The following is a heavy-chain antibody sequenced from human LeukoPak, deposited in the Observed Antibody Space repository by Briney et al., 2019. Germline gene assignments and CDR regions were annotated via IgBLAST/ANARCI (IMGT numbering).Heavy chain of an antibody. CDR1: GYTFTSYD. CDR3: AREHTGYSYGDYYYGMDV. Sequence: GASVKVSCKASGYTFTSYDINWVRQATGRGLEWMGWMNPNSGNTGYAQKFQGRVTMTRNTSISTAYMELSSLRSEDTAVYYCAREHTGYSYGDYYYGMDVWGQGTTVTVSS. J-gene: IGHJ6*02. CDR2: MNPNSGNT. D-gene: IGHD5-18*01. V-gene: IGHV1-8*01.